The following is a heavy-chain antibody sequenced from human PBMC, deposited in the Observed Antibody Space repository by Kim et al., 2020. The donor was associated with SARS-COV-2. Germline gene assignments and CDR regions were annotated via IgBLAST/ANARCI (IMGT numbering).Heavy chain of an antibody. CDR2: INHSGST. CDR1: GGSFSGYY. V-gene: IGHV4-34*01. D-gene: IGHD3-10*01. J-gene: IGHJ6*02. CDR3: ARGGIGFGELFGGYYYGMDV. Sequence: SETLSLTCAVYGGSFSGYYWSWIRQPPGKGLEWIGEINHSGSTNYNPSLKSRVTISVDTSKNQFSLKLSSVTAADTAVYYCARGGIGFGELFGGYYYGMDVWGQGTTVTVSS.